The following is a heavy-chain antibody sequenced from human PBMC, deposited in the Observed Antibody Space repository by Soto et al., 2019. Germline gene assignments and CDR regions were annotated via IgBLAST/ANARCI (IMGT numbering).Heavy chain of an antibody. CDR3: AKDRGSVTSGRFAFDT. Sequence: PGGSLRLSCAASGFTFSSYGMHWVRQAPGKGLEWVAVISYDGSNKYYADSVKGRFTISRDNSKNTLYLQMNSLRAEDTAVYYCAKDRGSVTSGRFAFDTWGQGTMVTVSS. CDR2: ISYDGSNK. V-gene: IGHV3-30*18. J-gene: IGHJ3*02. D-gene: IGHD3-10*01. CDR1: GFTFSSYG.